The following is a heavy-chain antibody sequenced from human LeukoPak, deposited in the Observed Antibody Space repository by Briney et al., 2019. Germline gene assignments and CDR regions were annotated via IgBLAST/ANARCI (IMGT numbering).Heavy chain of an antibody. CDR1: GFTFSSYS. J-gene: IGHJ4*02. CDR3: AREEGIQLWLADGFDY. CDR2: ISSSSSTI. D-gene: IGHD5-18*01. Sequence: GGSLRLSCAASGFTFSSYSMNWVRQAPGKGLEWVSYISSSSSTIYYADSVKGRFTISRDNAKNSLYLQMNSLRAEDTAVYYCAREEGIQLWLADGFDYWGQGTLVTVSS. V-gene: IGHV3-48*01.